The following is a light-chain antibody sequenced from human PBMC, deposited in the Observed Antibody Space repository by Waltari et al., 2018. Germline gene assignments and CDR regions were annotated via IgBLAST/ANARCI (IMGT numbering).Light chain of an antibody. CDR3: QQYNAYPFT. CDR2: DAS. CDR1: QAIDNY. V-gene: IGKV1-16*01. J-gene: IGKJ4*01. Sequence: DVQMTQSPSSVSASVGDRVTITCRASQAIDNYVAWFQHKTGQAPKSLIYDASSLQSGLPSRFSGSGSGTHFTLTISALQSEDFTTYYCQQYNAYPFTFGGGTKIEI.